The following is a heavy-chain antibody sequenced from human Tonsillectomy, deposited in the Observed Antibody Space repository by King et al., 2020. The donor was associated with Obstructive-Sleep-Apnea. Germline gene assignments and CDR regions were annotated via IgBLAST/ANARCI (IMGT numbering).Heavy chain of an antibody. D-gene: IGHD6-13*01. V-gene: IGHV3-30*18. CDR1: GFSFSTRD. CDR2: ISWNERDK. Sequence: VQLVESGGGVVQPGTSLRLSCAASGFSFSTRDIHWVRQAPGKGLEWVALISWNERDKYYADAVKGRFTISRDNSKNTLYLEMNGLRAEVTAAYYCAKGEWSSRSIDYWGQGTLVTVSS. CDR3: AKGEWSSRSIDY. J-gene: IGHJ4*02.